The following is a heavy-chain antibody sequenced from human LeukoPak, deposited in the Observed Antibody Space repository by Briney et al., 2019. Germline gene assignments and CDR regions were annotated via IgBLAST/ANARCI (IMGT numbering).Heavy chain of an antibody. Sequence: SVKVSCKASVGTFSSYAISWVPQAPGQGLEWMGRIIPIFGTANYAQKFQGRVTINTDESTSTAYMELSSLRSEDTAVYYGARSPRFLEWLFPCDYWGQGTLVTVSS. CDR2: IIPIFGTA. V-gene: IGHV1-69*05. J-gene: IGHJ4*02. CDR3: ARSPRFLEWLFPCDY. CDR1: VGTFSSYA. D-gene: IGHD3-3*01.